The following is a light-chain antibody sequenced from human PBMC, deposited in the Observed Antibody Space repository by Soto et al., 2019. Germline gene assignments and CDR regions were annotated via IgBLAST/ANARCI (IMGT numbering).Light chain of an antibody. Sequence: DIQMTQSPSSLSASVGDRVTITCRASQTISNTLNWYQQRPGKPPNLLIYASFTLQSGVPPSFSGGGSGTEFTLTISSLQPEGFTTYHCHETYSTPIAFGQVTRLEIK. CDR1: QTISNT. V-gene: IGKV1-39*01. J-gene: IGKJ5*01. CDR2: ASF. CDR3: HETYSTPIA.